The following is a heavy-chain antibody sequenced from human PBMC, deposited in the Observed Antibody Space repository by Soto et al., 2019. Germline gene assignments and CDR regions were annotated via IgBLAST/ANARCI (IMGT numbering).Heavy chain of an antibody. Sequence: QVQLQESGPGLVKPSQTLSLTCTVSGGSISSGGYYWSWIRQHPGKGLEWTGYIYYSGSTYYNPSLKSRVTISVDTSKNQFSLKLSSVTAADTAVYYCARDSSSSWPLAAFDIWGQGTMVTVSS. V-gene: IGHV4-31*03. CDR3: ARDSSSSWPLAAFDI. CDR2: IYYSGST. J-gene: IGHJ3*02. CDR1: GGSISSGGYY. D-gene: IGHD6-13*01.